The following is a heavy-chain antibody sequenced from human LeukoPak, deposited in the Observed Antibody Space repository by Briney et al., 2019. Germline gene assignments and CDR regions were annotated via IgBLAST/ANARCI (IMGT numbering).Heavy chain of an antibody. CDR1: GFTFSSYS. V-gene: IGHV3-48*01. CDR3: AIDPSRGVIVVGLPNDAFDI. D-gene: IGHD3-16*02. Sequence: GGSLRLSCAASGFTFSSYSMNWVRQAPGKGLEWVSYITSSSNTIYYADSVKGRSTISRDNAKNSLYLQMNSLRAEDTAVYYCAIDPSRGVIVVGLPNDAFDIWGQGTMVTVSS. J-gene: IGHJ3*02. CDR2: ITSSSNTI.